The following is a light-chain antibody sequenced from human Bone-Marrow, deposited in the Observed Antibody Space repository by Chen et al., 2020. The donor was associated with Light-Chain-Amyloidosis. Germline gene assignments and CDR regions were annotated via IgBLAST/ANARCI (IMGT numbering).Light chain of an antibody. CDR2: EVN. CDR1: SSDVGGDNH. CDR3: SSYTITNTLV. Sequence: QSALNQPASVAGSPGQSSTISCTGTSSDVGGDNHVSWYQQHPDKAPKLMTYEVNNRPSWVPDRFSGSKSDNTASLTISGLQTEDEADYFCSSYTITNTLVFGSGTRVTVL. J-gene: IGLJ1*01. V-gene: IGLV2-14*01.